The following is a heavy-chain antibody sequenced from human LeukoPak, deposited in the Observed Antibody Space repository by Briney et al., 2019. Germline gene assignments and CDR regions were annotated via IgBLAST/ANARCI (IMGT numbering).Heavy chain of an antibody. CDR2: IYYSGST. CDR1: GGSISSSSYY. J-gene: IGHJ6*02. Sequence: PSETLSLTCTVSGGSISSSSYYWGWIRQPPGKGLEWIGSIYYSGSTNYNPSLKSRVTISVDTSKNQFSLKLSSVTAADTAVYYCARQRRGYSGYDLKSEYYYGMDVWGQGTTVTVSS. V-gene: IGHV4-39*01. CDR3: ARQRRGYSGYDLKSEYYYGMDV. D-gene: IGHD5-12*01.